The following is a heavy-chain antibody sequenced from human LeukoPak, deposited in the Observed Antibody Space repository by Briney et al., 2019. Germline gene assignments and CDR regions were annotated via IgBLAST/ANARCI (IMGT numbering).Heavy chain of an antibody. D-gene: IGHD4-17*01. J-gene: IGHJ2*01. Sequence: SETLSLTCTVSGGSIRSYYWSWIRQPPGKGLEWIGHIYYSGSTNCNPSLKSRVTISVDTSKNQFSLKLSSVTAADTAVYYCARNGHGDYTDFDLWGRGTLVTVSS. CDR1: GGSIRSYY. CDR3: ARNGHGDYTDFDL. V-gene: IGHV4-59*01. CDR2: IYYSGST.